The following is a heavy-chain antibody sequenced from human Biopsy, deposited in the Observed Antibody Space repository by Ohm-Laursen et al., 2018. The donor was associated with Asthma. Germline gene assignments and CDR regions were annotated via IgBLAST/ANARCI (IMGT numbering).Heavy chain of an antibody. CDR1: GFTFSSYS. CDR3: ARRLVEAVGSSWYPDFDY. Sequence: SLRLSCAASGFTFSSYSMHWVRQAPAKGLEWVAIISHEGWNKHYADSVKGRFTISRDNSKDTLFLQMDSLTVGDTAVYFCARRLVEAVGSSWYPDFDYWGQGTLVTVSS. J-gene: IGHJ4*02. D-gene: IGHD6-13*01. V-gene: IGHV3-30*04. CDR2: ISHEGWNK.